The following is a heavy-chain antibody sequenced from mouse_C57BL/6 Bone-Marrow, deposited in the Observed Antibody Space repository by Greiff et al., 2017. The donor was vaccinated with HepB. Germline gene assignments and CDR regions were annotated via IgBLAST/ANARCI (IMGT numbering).Heavy chain of an antibody. D-gene: IGHD3-2*02. Sequence: VQLQQSGAELVRPGASVKLSCTAPGFNIKDYYMHWVKQRPEQGLEWIGRIDPEDGDTEYAQKFQGKATLTADTSSNTAYLQLSSLTSEDTAVYYCTTAQATFAWFDYWGQGTLVTVSA. V-gene: IGHV14-1*01. CDR3: TTAQATFAWFDY. CDR1: GFNIKDYY. CDR2: IDPEDGDT. J-gene: IGHJ3*01.